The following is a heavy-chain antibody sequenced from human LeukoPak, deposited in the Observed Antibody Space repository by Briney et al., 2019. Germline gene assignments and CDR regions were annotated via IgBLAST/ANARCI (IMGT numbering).Heavy chain of an antibody. J-gene: IGHJ4*02. Sequence: SVKVSCKASGGTFSSYAISWVRQAPGQGLEWMGGIIPIFGTANYAQKFQGRVTITADKSTSTAYMELSSLRSEDTAVYYCASDYCGGDCYASSLSYWGQGTLVTVSS. V-gene: IGHV1-69*06. CDR1: GGTFSSYA. D-gene: IGHD2-21*02. CDR3: ASDYCGGDCYASSLSY. CDR2: IIPIFGTA.